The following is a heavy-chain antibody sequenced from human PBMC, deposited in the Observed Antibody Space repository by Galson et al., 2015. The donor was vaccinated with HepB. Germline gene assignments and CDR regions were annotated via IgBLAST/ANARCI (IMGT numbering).Heavy chain of an antibody. V-gene: IGHV3-48*02. J-gene: IGHJ6*03. CDR3: ARDGRGWATHYYYYMDV. D-gene: IGHD3-10*01. CDR1: GFTFSSYS. CDR2: ISSSSSTI. Sequence: SLRLSCAASGFTFSSYSMNWVRQAPGKGLEWVSYISSSSSTIYYADSVKGRFTISRDTAKNSLYLQMNSLRDEDTAVYYCARDGRGWATHYYYYMDVWGKGTTVTVSS.